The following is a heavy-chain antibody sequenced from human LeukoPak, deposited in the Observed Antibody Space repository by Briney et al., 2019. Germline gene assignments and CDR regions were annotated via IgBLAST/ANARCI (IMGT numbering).Heavy chain of an antibody. CDR1: GFTFSSYG. Sequence: GGSLRLSCAASGFTFSSYGMHWVRQAPGKGPEWVAVISYDGSDRYYADSVKGRFTISRDNSRNTLYLQMNSLRAEDTAVYYCAKDRGLWFGELYRHPDYWGQGTLVTVSS. V-gene: IGHV3-30*18. CDR3: AKDRGLWFGELYRHPDY. D-gene: IGHD3-10*01. CDR2: ISYDGSDR. J-gene: IGHJ4*02.